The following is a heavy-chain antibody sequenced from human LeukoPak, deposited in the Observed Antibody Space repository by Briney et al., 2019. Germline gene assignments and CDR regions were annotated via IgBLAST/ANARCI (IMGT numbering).Heavy chain of an antibody. CDR3: AGQNYVPAPLDY. CDR2: IYSGGST. J-gene: IGHJ4*02. CDR1: GFTVSSNY. V-gene: IGHV3-53*01. Sequence: TGGSLRLSCAASGFTVSSNYMSWVRQAPGKGLEWVSVIYSGGSTYYADSVKGRFTISRDNSKNTLYLQMNSLRAEDTAVYYCAGQNYVPAPLDYWGQGTLVTVSS. D-gene: IGHD1-7*01.